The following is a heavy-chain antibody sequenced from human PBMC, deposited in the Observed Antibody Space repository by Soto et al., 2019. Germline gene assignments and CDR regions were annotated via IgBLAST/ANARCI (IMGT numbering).Heavy chain of an antibody. CDR1: GGTFSSYA. CDR3: ARGRHWEATVRYGMDV. Sequence: QVQLVQSGAEVKKPGSSVKVSCKASGGTFSSYAISWVRQAPGQGLEWMGGIIPIFGTANYAQKFQGRVTITADESTSTGNMELSSLRSGDTAVYYCARGRHWEATVRYGMDVWGQGTTVTVSS. CDR2: IIPIFGTA. D-gene: IGHD4-17*01. J-gene: IGHJ6*02. V-gene: IGHV1-69*12.